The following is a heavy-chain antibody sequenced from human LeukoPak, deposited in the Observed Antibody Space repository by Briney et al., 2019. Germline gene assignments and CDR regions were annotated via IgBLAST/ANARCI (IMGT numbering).Heavy chain of an antibody. CDR2: ISGSGGST. D-gene: IGHD6-13*01. CDR1: GFTFSSYT. Sequence: PGGSLRLSCAASGFTFSSYTMSWVRQAPGKGLEWVSGISGSGGSTYYADSVKGRFTISRDNSKNTLYLQMNSLRAEDTAVYYCARDEAAAGPRPFDYWGQGTLVTVSS. J-gene: IGHJ4*02. CDR3: ARDEAAAGPRPFDY. V-gene: IGHV3-23*01.